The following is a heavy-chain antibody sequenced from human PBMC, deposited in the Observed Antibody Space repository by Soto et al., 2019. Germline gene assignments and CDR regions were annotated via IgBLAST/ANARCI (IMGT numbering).Heavy chain of an antibody. V-gene: IGHV5-51*01. CDR2: IYPGDSDT. Sequence: PGESLKISCKASGYSFTTYWIGWVRQMPGKGLEWMGIIYPGDSDTRYSPSFQGQVTISADKSISTAYLQWSSLKASDTAMYYCARRSPVGSGRKYGMDVWGQGTTVTVSS. CDR3: ARRSPVGSGRKYGMDV. D-gene: IGHD2-15*01. CDR1: GYSFTTYW. J-gene: IGHJ6*02.